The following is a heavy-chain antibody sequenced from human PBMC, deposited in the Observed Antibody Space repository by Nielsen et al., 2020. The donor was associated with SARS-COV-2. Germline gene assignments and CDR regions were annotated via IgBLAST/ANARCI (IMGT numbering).Heavy chain of an antibody. CDR1: GFTFDDYA. CDR2: ISWNSGSI. Sequence: GGSLRLSCAASGFTFDDYAMHWVRQAPGKGLEWVSGISWNSGSIGYADSVKGRFTISRDNAKNSLYLQMNSPRAEDTALYYCAKLSSGWDDAFDIWGQGTMVTVSS. V-gene: IGHV3-9*01. D-gene: IGHD6-19*01. CDR3: AKLSSGWDDAFDI. J-gene: IGHJ3*02.